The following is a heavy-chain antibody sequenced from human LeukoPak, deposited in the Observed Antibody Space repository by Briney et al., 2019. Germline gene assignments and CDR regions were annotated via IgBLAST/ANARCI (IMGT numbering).Heavy chain of an antibody. CDR3: ARGPGYSYGYVDDY. Sequence: SQTLSLTCAVSGGSISSGGYSWSWIRQPPGKGLEWIGYIYHSGSTYYNPSLKSRVTISVDRSKNQFSLKLSSVTAADTAVYYCARGPGYSYGYVDDYWGQGTLVTVSS. CDR1: GGSISSGGYS. CDR2: IYHSGST. J-gene: IGHJ4*02. V-gene: IGHV4-30-2*01. D-gene: IGHD5-18*01.